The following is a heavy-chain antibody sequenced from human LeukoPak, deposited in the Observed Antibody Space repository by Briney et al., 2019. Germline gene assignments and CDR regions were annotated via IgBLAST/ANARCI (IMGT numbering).Heavy chain of an antibody. CDR3: ASPGPLLLDASDI. CDR2: IYSGGST. J-gene: IGHJ3*02. CDR1: GFTVSSNY. Sequence: PGGSLRLSCAASGFTVSSNYMSWVRQAPGKGLEWVSVIYSGGSTYYADSVKGRFTISRDNSKNTLYLQMNSLRAEDTAVYYCASPGPLLLDASDIWGQGTMVTVSS. V-gene: IGHV3-66*01. D-gene: IGHD3-22*01.